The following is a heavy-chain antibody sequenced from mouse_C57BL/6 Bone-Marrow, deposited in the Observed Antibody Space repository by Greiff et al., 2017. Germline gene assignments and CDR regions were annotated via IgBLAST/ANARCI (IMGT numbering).Heavy chain of an antibody. V-gene: IGHV5-17*01. J-gene: IGHJ2*01. CDR1: GFTFSDYG. CDR3: ARLGITTVAHYFDY. CDR2: ISSGSSTL. Sequence: EVKLQESGGGLVKPGGSLKLSCAASGFTFSDYGMHWVRQAPEKGLESVAYISSGSSTLYYADTVKGRFTISRDNAKNTLFLQMTSLRSEDTAMYYCARLGITTVAHYFDYWGQGTTLTVSS. D-gene: IGHD1-1*01.